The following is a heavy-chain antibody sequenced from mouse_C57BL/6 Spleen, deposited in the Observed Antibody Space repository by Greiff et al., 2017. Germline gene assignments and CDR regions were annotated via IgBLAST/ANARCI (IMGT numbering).Heavy chain of an antibody. CDR3: ARGEYDEDIRDVNCPFYGMDY. Sequence: DVQLVEPGGGLVKPGGSLKLSCAASGFTFSDYGMHWVRQAPEKGLEWVAYISSGSSTIYYADTVKGRYTISRDNAKNTLFMQMTSLRSEDTAMFYCARGEYDEDIRDVNCPFYGMDYWGQGTSVTVSS. D-gene: IGHD2-3*01. CDR2: ISSGSSTI. V-gene: IGHV5-17*01. J-gene: IGHJ4*01. CDR1: GFTFSDYG.